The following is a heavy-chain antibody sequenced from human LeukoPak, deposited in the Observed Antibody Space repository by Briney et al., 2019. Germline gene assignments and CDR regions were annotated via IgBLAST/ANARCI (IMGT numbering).Heavy chain of an antibody. D-gene: IGHD6-19*01. V-gene: IGHV3-21*01. CDR3: ASSGGPGIAVAGTENYFDY. J-gene: IGHJ4*02. CDR1: GFTFSSYS. CDR2: ISSSSSYI. Sequence: GGSLRLSCAASGFTFSSYSMNWVRQAPGKGLEWVSSISSSSSYIYYADSVKGRFTISRDNAKNSLYLQMNSLRAEDTAVYYCASSGGPGIAVAGTENYFDYWGQGTLVTVSS.